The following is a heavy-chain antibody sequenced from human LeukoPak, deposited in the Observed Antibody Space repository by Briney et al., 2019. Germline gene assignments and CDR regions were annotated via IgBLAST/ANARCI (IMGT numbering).Heavy chain of an antibody. CDR2: VNHSGST. CDR3: ARVTGYYDPSTRFGLDY. Sequence: SETLSLTRAVYGESFSGYYWSWIRQSPGKGLEWIGEVNHSGSTNYNPSLTSRVTISVDTSKKQFSLRLASVNAADTAVYYCARVTGYYDPSTRFGLDYWGQGTLVTVSS. CDR1: GESFSGYY. J-gene: IGHJ4*02. D-gene: IGHD3-22*01. V-gene: IGHV4-34*01.